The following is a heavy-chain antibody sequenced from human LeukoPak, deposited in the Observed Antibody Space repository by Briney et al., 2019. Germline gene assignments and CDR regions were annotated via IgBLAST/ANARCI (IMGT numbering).Heavy chain of an antibody. CDR1: GGSISSGGYY. J-gene: IGHJ4*02. D-gene: IGHD3-22*01. CDR2: IYYSGST. V-gene: IGHV4-31*03. CDR3: ARAPDGLLPYFDY. Sequence: SETLPLTCTVSGGSISSGGYYWSWIRQHPGKGLEWIGYIYYSGSTYYNPSLKSRVTISVDTSKNQFSLKLSSVTAADTAVYYCARAPDGLLPYFDYWGQGTLVTVSS.